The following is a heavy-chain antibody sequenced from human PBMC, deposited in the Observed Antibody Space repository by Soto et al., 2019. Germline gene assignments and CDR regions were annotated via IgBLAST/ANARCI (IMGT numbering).Heavy chain of an antibody. CDR3: ARGKISCWYPGSRYFYYYGMDV. V-gene: IGHV4-34*01. J-gene: IGHJ6*02. D-gene: IGHD6-19*01. CDR1: GGSFSGYY. CDR2: INHSGST. Sequence: LSLTCAVYGGSFSGYYWSWIRQPPGKGLEWIGEINHSGSTNYNPSLNSRVTISVDTSKNQFSLKLSSVTAADTAVYYCARGKISCWYPGSRYFYYYGMDVWGQGTTVNVS.